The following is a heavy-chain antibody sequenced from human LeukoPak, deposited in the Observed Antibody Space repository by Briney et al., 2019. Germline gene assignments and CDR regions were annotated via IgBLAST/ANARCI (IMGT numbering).Heavy chain of an antibody. CDR2: INPNSGGT. V-gene: IGHV1-2*02. D-gene: IGHD1-1*01. J-gene: IGHJ4*02. CDR1: GYTFTGYY. CDR3: ARDLYLGTYNLDY. Sequence: VSVKVSCKASGYTFTGYYMHWVRQAPGQGLEWMGWINPNSGGTNYAQKFQGRVTMTRDTSISTAYMELSRLRSDDTAVYYCARDLYLGTYNLDYWGQGTLVTVSS.